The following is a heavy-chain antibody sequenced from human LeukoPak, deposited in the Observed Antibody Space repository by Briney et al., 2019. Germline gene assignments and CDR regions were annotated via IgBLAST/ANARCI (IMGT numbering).Heavy chain of an antibody. V-gene: IGHV4-59*01. J-gene: IGHJ6*02. Sequence: SETLSLTCTVSDGSIRSYYWSWIRQPPGKGLEWIGYIYYSGSTNYNPSLKSRVTISVDTSKNQFSLKLSSVTAADTAVYYCARDLYGDYVMDVWGQGTTVTVSS. CDR2: IYYSGST. CDR3: ARDLYGDYVMDV. D-gene: IGHD4-17*01. CDR1: DGSIRSYY.